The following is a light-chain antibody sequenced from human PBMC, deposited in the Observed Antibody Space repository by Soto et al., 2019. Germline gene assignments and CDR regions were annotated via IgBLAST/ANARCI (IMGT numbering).Light chain of an antibody. Sequence: EIVLTQSPGTLSLSPGERATLSCRASQSVSSSYLAWYQQKPGQAPRLLIYVASSRATGTPDRFSGSGSGTDFTLTISRLEPEDFAVYYCQQYGSSPQTFGQGTKV. CDR3: QQYGSSPQT. CDR1: QSVSSSY. J-gene: IGKJ1*01. V-gene: IGKV3-20*01. CDR2: VAS.